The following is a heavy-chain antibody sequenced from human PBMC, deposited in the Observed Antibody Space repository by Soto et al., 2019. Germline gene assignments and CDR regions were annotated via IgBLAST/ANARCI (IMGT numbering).Heavy chain of an antibody. Sequence: SAEASSEDRGLGIKGKYMCSVDQAPGQGLEWMGWINPNSGGTNYAQKFQGWVTMTRDTSISTAYMELSRLRSDDTAVYYCARDLRATDPFDIWGQGTMVTV. D-gene: IGHD3-9*01. J-gene: IGHJ3*02. CDR2: INPNSGGT. CDR1: GLGIKGKY. CDR3: ARDLRATDPFDI. V-gene: IGHV1-2*04.